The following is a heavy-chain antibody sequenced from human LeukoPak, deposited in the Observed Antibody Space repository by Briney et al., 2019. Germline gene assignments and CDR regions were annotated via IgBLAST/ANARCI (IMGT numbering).Heavy chain of an antibody. D-gene: IGHD6-13*01. CDR1: GYTFTSYY. CDR2: INPSGGST. CDR3: ARGAAGQQLVRFWFDP. V-gene: IGHV1-46*01. Sequence: ASVKVSCKASGYTFTSYYMHWVRQAPGQGLEWMGIINPSGGSTSYAQKFQGRVTMTRDTSTSTVYMELSSLRSEDTAVYYCARGAAGQQLVRFWFDPWGQGTLVTVSS. J-gene: IGHJ5*02.